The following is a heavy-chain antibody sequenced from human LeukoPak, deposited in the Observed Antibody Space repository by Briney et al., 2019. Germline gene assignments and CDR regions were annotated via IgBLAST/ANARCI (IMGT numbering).Heavy chain of an antibody. CDR3: AREDSTGWYNYGLDV. V-gene: IGHV4-59*01. J-gene: IGHJ6*02. D-gene: IGHD6-19*01. CDR1: GGSISDYY. Sequence: SETLSLTCTVSGGSISDYYWNWIRQPPGKGLEWIGYIYYTGTTNYNPSLKSRVSISVDTSKNQFSLKLSSVTAADTAVYYCAREDSTGWYNYGLDVWGQGTTVTVSS. CDR2: IYYTGTT.